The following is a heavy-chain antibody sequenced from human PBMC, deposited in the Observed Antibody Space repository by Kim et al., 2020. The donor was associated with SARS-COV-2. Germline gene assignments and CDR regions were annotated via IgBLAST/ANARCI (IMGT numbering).Heavy chain of an antibody. D-gene: IGHD6-6*01. V-gene: IGHV4-59*01. CDR1: GGSISSYY. J-gene: IGHJ3*02. CDR2: IYYSGST. CDR3: ARTLYSSSSPTKTPDAFDI. Sequence: SETLSLTCTVSGGSISSYYWSWIRQPPGKGLEWIGYIYYSGSTNYNPSLKSRVTISVDTSKNQFSLKLSSVTAADTAVYYCARTLYSSSSPTKTPDAFDIWGQGTMVTVSS.